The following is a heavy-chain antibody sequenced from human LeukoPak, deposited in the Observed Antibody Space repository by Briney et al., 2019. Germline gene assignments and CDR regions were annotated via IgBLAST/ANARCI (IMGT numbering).Heavy chain of an antibody. D-gene: IGHD6-13*01. CDR2: ISYDGSNK. CDR3: AKDRFPAAGTGTAFDY. Sequence: GGSLRLSCAASGFTFSSYSMNWVRQAPGKGLEWVAVISYDGSNKYYADSVKGRFTISRDNSKNTLYLQMNSLRAEDTAVYYCAKDRFPAAGTGTAFDYWGQGTLVTVSS. J-gene: IGHJ4*02. V-gene: IGHV3-30*18. CDR1: GFTFSSYS.